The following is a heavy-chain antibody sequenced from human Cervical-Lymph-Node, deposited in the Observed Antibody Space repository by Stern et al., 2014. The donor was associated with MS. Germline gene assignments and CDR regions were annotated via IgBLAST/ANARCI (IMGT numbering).Heavy chain of an antibody. Sequence: VQLVESGPGLVKPSQTLSLTCTVSGGSISSGGYYWSWIRQHPGKGLEWIGYIYYSGSTYYNPSLKSRVTISVDTSKNQFSLKLSSVTAADTAVYYCARVRVRGGQDDYWGQGTLVTVSS. V-gene: IGHV4-31*03. CDR3: ARVRVRGGQDDY. D-gene: IGHD3-10*01. J-gene: IGHJ4*02. CDR1: GGSISSGGYY. CDR2: IYYSGST.